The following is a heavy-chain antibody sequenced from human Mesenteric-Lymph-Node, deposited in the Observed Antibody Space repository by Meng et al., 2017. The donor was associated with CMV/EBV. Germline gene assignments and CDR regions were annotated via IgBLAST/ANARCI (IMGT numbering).Heavy chain of an antibody. CDR2: IKRDESEK. J-gene: IGHJ4*02. Sequence: GESLKISCAASGFTFSIYWMTWVRQAPGKGLEWVANIKRDESEKYYVDSVRGRFTISRDNAKNSLYLQMNSLRAEDTAVYYCARPDTSGGYYYLDYWGQGTPVTVSS. V-gene: IGHV3-7*01. CDR1: GFTFSIYW. CDR3: ARPDTSGGYYYLDY. D-gene: IGHD6-19*01.